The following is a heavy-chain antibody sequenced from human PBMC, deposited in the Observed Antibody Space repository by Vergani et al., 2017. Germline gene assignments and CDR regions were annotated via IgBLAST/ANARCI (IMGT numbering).Heavy chain of an antibody. CDR1: GGSISSGSYH. Sequence: QVQLQESGPGLVKPSQTLSLTCTVSGGSISSGSYHWSWIRQPPGKGLEWIGYIYYSGSTNYNPSLKSRVTISVDTSKNQFSLKLSSVTAADTAVYYCARDHAFDIWGQGTMVTVSS. CDR2: IYYSGST. V-gene: IGHV4-61*01. CDR3: ARDHAFDI. J-gene: IGHJ3*02.